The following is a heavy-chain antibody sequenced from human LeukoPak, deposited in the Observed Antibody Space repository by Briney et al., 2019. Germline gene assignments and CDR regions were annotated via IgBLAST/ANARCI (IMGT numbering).Heavy chain of an antibody. CDR3: ARRIAAREGFYYYYYMDV. J-gene: IGHJ6*03. CDR1: GGSFSGYY. Sequence: PSETLSLTCAVYGGSFSGYYWSWIRQPPGKGLEWIGEINHSGSTNYNPSLKSRVTISVDTSKNQFSLKLSSVTAADTAVHYCARRIAAREGFYYYYYMDVWGKGTTVTVSS. V-gene: IGHV4-34*01. D-gene: IGHD6-6*01. CDR2: INHSGST.